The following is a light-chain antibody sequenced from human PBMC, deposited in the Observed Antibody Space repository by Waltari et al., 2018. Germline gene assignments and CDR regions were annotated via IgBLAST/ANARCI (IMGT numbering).Light chain of an antibody. V-gene: IGLV1-44*01. CDR2: TNK. Sequence: QSVLTQPPSASGTPGQRVTISCSGSSSNIGSNTVNWYQQLPGTAPKPLIYTNKRRPSGGPDRFSGSKSGTSASRAISGLQSGDEADYYFAAWDDSLNGYVFGTGTKVTVL. CDR1: SSNIGSNT. J-gene: IGLJ1*01. CDR3: AAWDDSLNGYV.